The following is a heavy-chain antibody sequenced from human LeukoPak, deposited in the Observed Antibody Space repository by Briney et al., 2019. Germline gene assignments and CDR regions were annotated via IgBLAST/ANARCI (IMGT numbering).Heavy chain of an antibody. V-gene: IGHV3-23*01. Sequence: PGGSLRLSCTASGFTFGDYAMSWFRQAPGKGLEWVSAISNSGGDTYYADSVKGRFTISRDNSKNTLFLQTNSLRAEDTAVYYCAKYWGGLDYWGQGTLVTVSS. D-gene: IGHD3-10*01. CDR3: AKYWGGLDY. CDR2: ISNSGGDT. J-gene: IGHJ4*02. CDR1: GFTFGDYA.